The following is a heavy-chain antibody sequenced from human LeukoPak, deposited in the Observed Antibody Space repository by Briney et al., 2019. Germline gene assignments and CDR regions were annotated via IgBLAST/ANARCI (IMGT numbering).Heavy chain of an antibody. Sequence: HPGRSLRLSCAASGFTFSSYAMHWVRQAPGKGLEWVAVISCDGSNKYYADSVKGRFTISSDNSKNTLYLQMNSLRAEDTAVYYCAREHPLLYGPGSHYFDYWGQGTLVTVSS. CDR2: ISCDGSNK. CDR3: AREHPLLYGPGSHYFDY. V-gene: IGHV3-30*04. D-gene: IGHD3-10*01. J-gene: IGHJ4*02. CDR1: GFTFSSYA.